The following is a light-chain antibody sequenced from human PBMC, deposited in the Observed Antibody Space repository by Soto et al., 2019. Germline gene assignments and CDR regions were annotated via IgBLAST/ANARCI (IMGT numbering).Light chain of an antibody. Sequence: DTQTTQSPSTLSASVGDRVSITCRASQSISSWLAWYQHRPGEAPKLLIYAASSLPRGVPSRFRGRGSGTDFTLTISSLQPEDFATYYCQQSYIAPLTFGPGTKVDI. V-gene: IGKV1-39*01. CDR3: QQSYIAPLT. CDR1: QSISSW. CDR2: AAS. J-gene: IGKJ3*01.